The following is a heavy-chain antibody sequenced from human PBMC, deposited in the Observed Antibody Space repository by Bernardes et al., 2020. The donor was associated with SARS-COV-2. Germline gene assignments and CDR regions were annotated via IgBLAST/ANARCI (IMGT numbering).Heavy chain of an antibody. J-gene: IGHJ3*02. Sequence: TLSLTCTVSGDSIDKGRFYWTWIRQSAGRGLEWIGRIYSTGDSNYNPSLESRVTMSVDMSKNQFSLRLSSVTASDTAMYFCAREQNRYRSSGYFEGALDIWGQGTMVTVSS. CDR3: AREQNRYRSSGYFEGALDI. V-gene: IGHV4-61*02. D-gene: IGHD3-22*01. CDR2: IYSTGDS. CDR1: GDSIDKGRFY.